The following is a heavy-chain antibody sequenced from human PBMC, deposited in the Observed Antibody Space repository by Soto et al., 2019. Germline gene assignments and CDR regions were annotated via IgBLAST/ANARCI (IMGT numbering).Heavy chain of an antibody. CDR1: GFTFSTYA. D-gene: IGHD2-2*01. V-gene: IGHV3-30*03. CDR3: ARVVPAAMYYYYGMDV. J-gene: IGHJ6*02. Sequence: QMQLVESGGGVVQPGRSLRLSCAASGFTFSTYAMHWVRQAPGKGLEWVAVLSYDGSNKYYADSVKGRFTISRDNSKNTLYLQMNSLRAEDTAVYYCARVVPAAMYYYYGMDVWGQGTTVTVSS. CDR2: LSYDGSNK.